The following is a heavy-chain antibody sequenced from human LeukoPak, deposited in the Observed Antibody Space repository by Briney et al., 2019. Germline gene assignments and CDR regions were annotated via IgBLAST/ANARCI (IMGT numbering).Heavy chain of an antibody. CDR3: ARGSYYFDY. CDR2: IYNIGNT. Sequence: SETLSLTCTVSGGSISTYYWSWIRQSPGKGLEWIGYIYNIGNTNYNPSLESRVTISVDTSKNQFSLELRSVSAADTAVYCARGSYYFDYWGQGTLVTVSS. D-gene: IGHD6-6*01. CDR1: GGSISTYY. J-gene: IGHJ4*02. V-gene: IGHV4-59*01.